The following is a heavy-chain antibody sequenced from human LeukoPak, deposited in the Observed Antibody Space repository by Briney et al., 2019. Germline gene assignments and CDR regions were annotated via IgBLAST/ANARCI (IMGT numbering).Heavy chain of an antibody. CDR3: ARGSRFLDF. J-gene: IGHJ4*02. V-gene: IGHV1-46*01. Sequence: GASVKVSCKASGYTFTSEYIHWVRQAPGQGLEWMGIINPSDGRTPYSPNFQDRVALTRDMSTSTVYMELSGLRSEDTALYYCARGSRFLDFWGQGTLVTVSS. D-gene: IGHD2-2*01. CDR2: INPSDGRT. CDR1: GYTFTSEY.